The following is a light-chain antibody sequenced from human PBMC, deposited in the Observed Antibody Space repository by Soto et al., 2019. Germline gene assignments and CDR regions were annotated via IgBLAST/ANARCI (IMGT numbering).Light chain of an antibody. Sequence: QSALTQPRSVSGSPGQSVTISCTGTGSDVGGYNYVSWYQQHPGKVPKLLIYDVTKRPSGVPDRFSASKSGNAASLTISGLQAGDEADYYCCSYARSYTVVFGGGTKVTVL. J-gene: IGLJ2*01. CDR1: GSDVGGYNY. CDR2: DVT. CDR3: CSYARSYTVV. V-gene: IGLV2-11*01.